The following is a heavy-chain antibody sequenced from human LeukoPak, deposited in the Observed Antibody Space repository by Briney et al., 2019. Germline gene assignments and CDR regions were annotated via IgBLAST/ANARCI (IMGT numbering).Heavy chain of an antibody. CDR1: GYSFTSYW. Sequence: GESLKISCKGSGYSFTSYWIGWVRQMPGKGLEWMGIIYSGDSDTRYSPSFQGQVTISADKSISTAYLQWSSLKASDTAMYYCARRVRLGYCSSTSCPEDGMDVWGKGTTVTVSS. J-gene: IGHJ6*04. D-gene: IGHD2-2*01. CDR3: ARRVRLGYCSSTSCPEDGMDV. V-gene: IGHV5-51*01. CDR2: IYSGDSDT.